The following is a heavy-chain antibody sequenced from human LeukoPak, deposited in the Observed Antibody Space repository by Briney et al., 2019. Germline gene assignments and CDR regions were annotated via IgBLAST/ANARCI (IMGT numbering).Heavy chain of an antibody. J-gene: IGHJ4*02. CDR3: ARVHNPFDILTGYLFGY. CDR1: GFTFSSYS. Sequence: TGGALRLSCAASGFTFSSYSMNWVRQAPGKGLEWVSSIMSSSSYIYHADPVKGRFTLSRDNAKNSLYLQMNSLRAEDTAVYYCARVHNPFDILTGYLFGYWGQGTLVTVSS. CDR2: IMSSSSYI. D-gene: IGHD3-9*01. V-gene: IGHV3-21*01.